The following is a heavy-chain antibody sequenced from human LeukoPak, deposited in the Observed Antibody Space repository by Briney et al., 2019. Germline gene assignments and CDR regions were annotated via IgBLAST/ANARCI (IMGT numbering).Heavy chain of an antibody. V-gene: IGHV3-9*01. D-gene: IGHD3-9*01. Sequence: PGRSLRLSCAASGFTFDDYAMHWVRQAPGKGLEWVSGISWNSGSIGYADSVKGRFTISRDNAKNSLYLQMNSLRAEDTALYYCARGSGEITILHPDYWGQGTLVTVSS. CDR2: ISWNSGSI. CDR1: GFTFDDYA. J-gene: IGHJ4*02. CDR3: ARGSGEITILHPDY.